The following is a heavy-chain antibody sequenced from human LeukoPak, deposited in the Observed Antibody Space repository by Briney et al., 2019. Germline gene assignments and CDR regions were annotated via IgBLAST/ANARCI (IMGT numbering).Heavy chain of an antibody. Sequence: PGGSLRLSCAASGFTFSKYGMSWVRQAPGKGLEWVSNVSGSGRGENTYYADSVKGRFTISRDNSKNTLILQMNSLRAEDTAVYYCAKSGYNRFDYWGQGILVTVSS. V-gene: IGHV3-23*01. CDR1: GFTFSKYG. CDR2: VSGSGRGENT. CDR3: AKSGYNRFDY. D-gene: IGHD5-24*01. J-gene: IGHJ4*02.